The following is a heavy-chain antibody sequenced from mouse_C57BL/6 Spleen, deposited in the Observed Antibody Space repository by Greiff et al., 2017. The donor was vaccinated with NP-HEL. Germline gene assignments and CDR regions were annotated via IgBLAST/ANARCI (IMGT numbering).Heavy chain of an antibody. V-gene: IGHV3-5*01. D-gene: IGHD2-1*01. J-gene: IGHJ4*01. CDR2: IYYSGTI. CDR1: GISITTGNYR. Sequence: EVKLQESGPGLVKPSQTVFLTCTVTGISITTGNYRWSWIRQFPGNKLEWIGYIYYSGTITYNPSLTSRTTITRDTPKNQFFLEMNSLTAEDTATYYCARDLGNYFYAMDYWGQGTSVTVSS. CDR3: ARDLGNYFYAMDY.